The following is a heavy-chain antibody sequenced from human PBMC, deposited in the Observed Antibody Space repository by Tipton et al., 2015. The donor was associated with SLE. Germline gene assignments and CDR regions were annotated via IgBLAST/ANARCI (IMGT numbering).Heavy chain of an antibody. CDR1: GFTFSSYS. D-gene: IGHD3-10*01. Sequence: LRLSCAAPGFTFSSYSMNWVRQAPGKGLEWIGEINHSGSTNYNPSLKSRVTISVDTSKNQFSLKLSSVTAADTAVYYCAGCGSGILDAFDIWGQGTMVTVSS. CDR2: INHSGST. CDR3: AGCGSGILDAFDI. V-gene: IGHV4-34*08. J-gene: IGHJ3*02.